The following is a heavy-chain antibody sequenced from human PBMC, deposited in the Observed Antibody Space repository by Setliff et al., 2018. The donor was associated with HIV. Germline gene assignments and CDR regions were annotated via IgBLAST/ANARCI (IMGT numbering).Heavy chain of an antibody. J-gene: IGHJ3*02. Sequence: GASVKVSCKASGYSFTNYYIHWVRQAPGQGLEWMGWISSYNDNTNYALNLQGRVTTTTDTSTSTAYMELRSLRSDDTAVYYCARDDVGYCSGGSCYHLFDTFDIWGQGTVVTVSS. CDR3: ARDDVGYCSGGSCYHLFDTFDI. CDR1: GYSFTNYY. D-gene: IGHD2-15*01. V-gene: IGHV1-18*04. CDR2: ISSYNDNT.